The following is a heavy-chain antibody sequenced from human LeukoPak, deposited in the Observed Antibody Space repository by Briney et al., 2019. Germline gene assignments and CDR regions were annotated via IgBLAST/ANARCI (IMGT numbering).Heavy chain of an antibody. V-gene: IGHV4-31*03. J-gene: IGHJ3*02. CDR3: ARGPNTQNDASDI. CDR2: IYYSGST. Sequence: PSETLSLTCTVSGGSISSGGYYWSWIRQHPGKGLEWIGYIYYSGSTYYNPSLKSRVTISVDTSKNQFSLKLSSVTAADTAVYYCARGPNTQNDASDIWGQGTMVTVSS. CDR1: GGSISSGGYY.